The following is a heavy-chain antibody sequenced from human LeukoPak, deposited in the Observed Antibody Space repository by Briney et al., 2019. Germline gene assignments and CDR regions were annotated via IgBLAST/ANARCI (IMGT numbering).Heavy chain of an antibody. Sequence: SETLSLTCTVSGGSISSFCWSWIRQPAGKVLEWIGRYCSSGNTNYNPSLKSRVTMSVGTFQNQFSLKLSSVTAADTAVYYCATGGGDLDHWGQGTLVTVSS. CDR2: YCSSGNT. CDR1: GGSISSFC. V-gene: IGHV4-4*07. D-gene: IGHD2-21*01. J-gene: IGHJ5*02. CDR3: ATGGGDLDH.